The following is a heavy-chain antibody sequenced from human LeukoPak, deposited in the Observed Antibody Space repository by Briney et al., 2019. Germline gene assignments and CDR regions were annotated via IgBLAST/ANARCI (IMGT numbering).Heavy chain of an antibody. CDR3: AKEGSSDAFDI. Sequence: GGSLRLSCAASGFTFSSYGMHWVRQAPGKGLEWVAVIWYDGSNKYYADSVKGGFTISRDNSKNTLYLQMNSLRAEDTAVYYCAKEGSSDAFDIWGQGTMVTVSS. J-gene: IGHJ3*02. CDR1: GFTFSSYG. CDR2: IWYDGSNK. D-gene: IGHD6-6*01. V-gene: IGHV3-33*06.